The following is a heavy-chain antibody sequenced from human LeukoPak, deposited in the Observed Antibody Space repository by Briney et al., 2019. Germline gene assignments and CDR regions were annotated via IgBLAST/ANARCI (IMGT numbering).Heavy chain of an antibody. CDR1: GYTFTSYG. CDR3: ASSFGVVTIQYYSDY. V-gene: IGHV1-18*01. CDR2: ISAYNGNT. J-gene: IGHJ4*02. Sequence: ASVKVSCKASGYTFTSYGISWVRQAPGQGLEWMGWISAYNGNTNYAQKLQGRVTMTTDTSTSTAYMEPRSLRSDDTAVYYCASSFGVVTIQYYSDYWGQGTLVTVSS. D-gene: IGHD3-3*01.